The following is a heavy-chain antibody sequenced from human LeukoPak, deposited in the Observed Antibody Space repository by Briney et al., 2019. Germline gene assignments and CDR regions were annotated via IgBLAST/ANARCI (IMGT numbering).Heavy chain of an antibody. CDR1: GFTFSSYW. D-gene: IGHD3-22*01. CDR2: IRYDGSNK. CDR3: AKDFLWAYYDSSEGEMPPKSDY. Sequence: GGSLRLSCAASGFTFSSYWMSWVRQAPGKGLEWVAFIRYDGSNKYYADSVKGRFTISRDNSKNTLYLQMNSLRAEDTAVYYCAKDFLWAYYDSSEGEMPPKSDYWGQGTLVTVSS. J-gene: IGHJ4*02. V-gene: IGHV3-30*02.